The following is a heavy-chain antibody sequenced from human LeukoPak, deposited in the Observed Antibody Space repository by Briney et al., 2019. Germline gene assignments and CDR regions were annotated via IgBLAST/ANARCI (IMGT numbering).Heavy chain of an antibody. CDR2: IYPGDSDT. V-gene: IGHV5-51*01. D-gene: IGHD2-15*01. CDR3: ARRYCSGGTCYGGELDY. CDR1: GYSFTNYW. J-gene: IGHJ4*02. Sequence: GESLKISCKGSGYSFTNYWIGWVRQMPGKGLEWMGIIYPGDSDTKYSPSFQGQVTISADKSISTAYLQWSSLKASDTAMYYCARRYCSGGTCYGGELDYWGQGTLVTVFS.